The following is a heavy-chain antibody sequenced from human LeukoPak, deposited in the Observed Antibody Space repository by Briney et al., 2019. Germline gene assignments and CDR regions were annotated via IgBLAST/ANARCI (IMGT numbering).Heavy chain of an antibody. D-gene: IGHD2-21*02. Sequence: PGGSLRLSCAASGFTLSPYTINWVRQAPGEGLEWVSSISSSSTYLDYADSLKGRFTISRDNAKNSLYLQMNSLRAEDTAVYYCARRSYCGGDCYGSDAFDIWGQGTMVTVSS. CDR2: ISSSSTYL. J-gene: IGHJ3*02. V-gene: IGHV3-21*01. CDR3: ARRSYCGGDCYGSDAFDI. CDR1: GFTLSPYT.